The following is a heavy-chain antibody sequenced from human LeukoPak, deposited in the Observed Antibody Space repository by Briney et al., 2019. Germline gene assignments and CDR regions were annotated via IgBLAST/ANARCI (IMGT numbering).Heavy chain of an antibody. CDR3: ARYSGSYYYPPAWDL. Sequence: GGSLRLSCAASGFTVSSNYMSWVRQAPGKGLEWVSATSTSGGSAYCADSVKGRFTISRDNSKNTLYLQMDSLRADDTAVYYCARYSGSYYYPPAWDLWGQGTLVTVSS. CDR1: GFTVSSNY. V-gene: IGHV3-23*01. CDR2: TSTSGGSA. D-gene: IGHD1-26*01. J-gene: IGHJ4*02.